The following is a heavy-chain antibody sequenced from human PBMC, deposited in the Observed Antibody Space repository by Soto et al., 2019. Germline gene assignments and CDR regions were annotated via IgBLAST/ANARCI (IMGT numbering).Heavy chain of an antibody. Sequence: QVQLQESGPGLVKPSETLSLTCTVSGGSMSGYYWSWIRQSPGKGLEWIGYIYYDGSTNYNPSLKSRVTISLDTSKNQFSLRMNSVTVADTAVYYCARERATSFRYYGLDVWGQGATVTVSS. CDR2: IYYDGST. CDR3: ARERATSFRYYGLDV. CDR1: GGSMSGYY. J-gene: IGHJ6*02. V-gene: IGHV4-59*01. D-gene: IGHD5-12*01.